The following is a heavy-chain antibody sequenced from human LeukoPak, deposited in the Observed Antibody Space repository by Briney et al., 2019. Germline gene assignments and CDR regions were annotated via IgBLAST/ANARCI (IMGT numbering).Heavy chain of an antibody. CDR3: ARGGIAVAVGNRNQVHQWNAFDI. Sequence: PGGSLGLSCAASGFTFSSYGITWVRQAPGKGLEWVSTISATGGSTYYADSVKGRFTISRDNSKDTLYLQMNSLRAEDTAVYYCARGGIAVAVGNRNQVHQWNAFDIWGQGTMVTVSS. J-gene: IGHJ3*02. D-gene: IGHD6-19*01. CDR2: ISATGGST. V-gene: IGHV3-23*01. CDR1: GFTFSSYG.